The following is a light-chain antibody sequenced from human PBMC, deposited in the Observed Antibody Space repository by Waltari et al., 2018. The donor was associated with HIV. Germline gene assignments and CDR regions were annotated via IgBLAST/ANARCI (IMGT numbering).Light chain of an antibody. V-gene: IGLV1-40*01. CDR1: NSNLGPAYG. J-gene: IGLJ2*01. CDR2: DNN. Sequence: QSVLTPPPSVSGAPGQSVTISCPGGNSNLGPAYGVPWYRQLPGTAPKLLIYDNNNRPSGVPDRFSGSKSGTSASLAITGLQAEDEADYYCQSYDSGLGGVFGGGTKLIVL. CDR3: QSYDSGLGGV.